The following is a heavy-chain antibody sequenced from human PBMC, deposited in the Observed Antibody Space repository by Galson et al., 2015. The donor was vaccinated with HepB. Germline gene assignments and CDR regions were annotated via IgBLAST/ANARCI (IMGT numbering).Heavy chain of an antibody. J-gene: IGHJ6*03. D-gene: IGHD3-22*01. CDR3: ARDSPYYYDSSGYYYVWNYYYYYMDV. CDR2: ISSSSSYI. CDR1: GFTFSSYG. Sequence: SLRLSCAASGFTFSSYGMNWVRQAPGKGLEWVSSISSSSSYIYYADSVKGRFTISRDNAKNSLYLQMNSLRAEDTAVYYCARDSPYYYDSSGYYYVWNYYYYYMDVWGKGTTVTVSS. V-gene: IGHV3-21*01.